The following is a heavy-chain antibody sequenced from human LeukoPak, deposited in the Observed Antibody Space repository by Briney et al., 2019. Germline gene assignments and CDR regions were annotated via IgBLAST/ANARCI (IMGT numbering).Heavy chain of an antibody. J-gene: IGHJ4*02. V-gene: IGHV5-51*01. D-gene: IGHD3-9*01. CDR3: ARPPLGSYDILTGYENDY. CDR2: IYPGDSDT. CDR1: GYSFTSYW. Sequence: KHGESLKISCKGSGYSFTSYWNGWVRQMPGKGLEWMGIIYPGDSDTRYSPSFQGQVTISADKSISTAYLQWSSLKASDAAMYYCARPPLGSYDILTGYENDYWGQGTLVTVSS.